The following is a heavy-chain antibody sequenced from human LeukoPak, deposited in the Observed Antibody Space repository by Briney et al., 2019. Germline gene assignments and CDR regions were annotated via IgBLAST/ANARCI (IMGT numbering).Heavy chain of an antibody. D-gene: IGHD6-6*01. Sequence: GESLKISCKGSGYSINNYWIGWVRQIPGKGLEWMGIIYPADSDIRYSPSFQGQVTISADKSISTAYLQWSSLKASDTAMYYCARVSSARDYYYYGMDVWGQGTTVTVSS. J-gene: IGHJ6*02. CDR2: IYPADSDI. CDR1: GYSINNYW. V-gene: IGHV5-51*01. CDR3: ARVSSARDYYYYGMDV.